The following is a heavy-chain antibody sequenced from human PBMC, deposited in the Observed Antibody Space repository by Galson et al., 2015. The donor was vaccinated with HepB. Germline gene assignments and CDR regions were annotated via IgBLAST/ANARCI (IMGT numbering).Heavy chain of an antibody. Sequence: SLRLCCAASGFTFSDYYMSWIRQTPGKGLEWVSYISSSGSTIYYADSVKGRFTISRDNAKNSLYLQMNSLRAEDTAVYYCASLSKTPAAGTLSDNWFDPWGQGTLVTVSS. CDR2: ISSSGSTI. V-gene: IGHV3-11*01. CDR1: GFTFSDYY. J-gene: IGHJ5*02. CDR3: ASLSKTPAAGTLSDNWFDP. D-gene: IGHD6-13*01.